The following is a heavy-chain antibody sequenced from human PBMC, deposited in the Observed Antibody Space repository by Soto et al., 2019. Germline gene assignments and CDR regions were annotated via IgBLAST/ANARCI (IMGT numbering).Heavy chain of an antibody. Sequence: GVSLRLCCAASGFTFCNAWFNWDRQAPGKGLEWVGRIKSKTDGGTTDYAAPVKGRFTISRDDSKNTLYLQMNSLKTEDTAVYYCTTENVDRDAFDIWGQGTMVTVSS. J-gene: IGHJ3*02. CDR1: GFTFCNAW. CDR3: TTENVDRDAFDI. D-gene: IGHD5-12*01. V-gene: IGHV3-15*07. CDR2: IKSKTDGGTT.